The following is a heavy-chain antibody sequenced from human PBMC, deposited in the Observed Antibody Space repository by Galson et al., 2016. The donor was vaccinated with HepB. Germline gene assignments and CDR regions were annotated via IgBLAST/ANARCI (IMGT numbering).Heavy chain of an antibody. D-gene: IGHD3-22*01. Sequence: SVKVSCKASGGTFGTFAISWVRQAPGQGLEWMGGIIPTLGSPNSAQKFQGRVTITADESTSTVYMDLNSLRSDDTAVYFCAIDHYFDSGGYLGWFDPWGQGTLVTVSS. CDR2: IIPTLGSP. CDR3: AIDHYFDSGGYLGWFDP. V-gene: IGHV1-69*13. J-gene: IGHJ5*02. CDR1: GGTFGTFA.